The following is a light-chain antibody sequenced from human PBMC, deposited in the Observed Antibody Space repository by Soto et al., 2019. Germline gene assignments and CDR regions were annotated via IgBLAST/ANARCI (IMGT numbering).Light chain of an antibody. CDR1: SSDVGGYNY. V-gene: IGLV2-14*01. CDR3: SSYTSSSTYVV. J-gene: IGLJ2*01. Sequence: QSALTQPASVSGSPGQSITISCTGTSSDVGGYNYVSWYQQHPGKAPKLMIYEVSNRPSGVSNRFSGSKSGNTASLTISGLQAEDEADYYCSSYTSSSTYVVFGGGNKLTV. CDR2: EVS.